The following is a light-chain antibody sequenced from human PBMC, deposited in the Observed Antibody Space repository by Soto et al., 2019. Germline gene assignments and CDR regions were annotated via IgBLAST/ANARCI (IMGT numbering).Light chain of an antibody. V-gene: IGKV3-15*01. Sequence: EIVITQSPATLSVSPGERARLSCRASQSVSSNLAWYQQKPGQAPRLLIYGASTRATGIPARFSGSGSGTEFTLTISRLEPEDFAVYYCQQYGSRPWTFGQGTKVDIK. J-gene: IGKJ1*01. CDR3: QQYGSRPWT. CDR1: QSVSSN. CDR2: GAS.